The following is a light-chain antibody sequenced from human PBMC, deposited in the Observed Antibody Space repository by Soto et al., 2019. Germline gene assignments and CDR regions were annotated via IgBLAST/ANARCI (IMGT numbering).Light chain of an antibody. CDR3: QQYDSSPWT. J-gene: IGKJ1*01. CDR1: QSVSSSY. V-gene: IGKV3-20*01. Sequence: IGLTQSPGTLSLSQGERATLSCRASQSVSSSYLAWYQQKPGQAPRLLMFGASSRATGIPDRFSGSGSGTDFTLTISRLEPEDFAVYYCQQYDSSPWTFGQGTKVDIK. CDR2: GAS.